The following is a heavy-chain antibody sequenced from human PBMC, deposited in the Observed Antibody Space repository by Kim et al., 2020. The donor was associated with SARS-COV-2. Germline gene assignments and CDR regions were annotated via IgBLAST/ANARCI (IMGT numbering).Heavy chain of an antibody. CDR3: ARDWGRTDPYVLLWFGEGPHAFDI. CDR2: ISYDGSNK. CDR1: GFTFSSYA. J-gene: IGHJ3*02. Sequence: GGSLRLSCAASGFTFSSYAMHWVRQAPGKGLEWVAVISYDGSNKYYADSVKGRFTISRDNSKNTLYLQMNSLRAEDTAVYYCARDWGRTDPYVLLWFGEGPHAFDIWGQGTMVTVSS. D-gene: IGHD3-10*01. V-gene: IGHV3-30-3*01.